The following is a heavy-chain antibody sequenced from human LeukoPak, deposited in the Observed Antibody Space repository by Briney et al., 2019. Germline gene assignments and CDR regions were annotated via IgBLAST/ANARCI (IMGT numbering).Heavy chain of an antibody. D-gene: IGHD5-12*01. CDR1: GGSLSGYY. V-gene: IGHV4-34*01. CDR3: ARLMYGGYEGLDHYFNYIDV. Sequence: PSETLSLTCGVYGGSLSGYYWSWIRQPPGKGLEWIGEINRSGSTNYNPSLKSRVTMSVDTSKNQFSLNLSSVTAADTAVYYCARLMYGGYEGLDHYFNYIDVWGKGTTVTISS. CDR2: INRSGST. J-gene: IGHJ6*03.